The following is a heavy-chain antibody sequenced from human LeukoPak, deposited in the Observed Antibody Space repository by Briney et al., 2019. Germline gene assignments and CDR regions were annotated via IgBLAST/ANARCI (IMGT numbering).Heavy chain of an antibody. CDR2: INPNSGGT. Sequence: GASVKVSCKASGYTFTGYYMHWVRQAPGQGLEWMGWINPNSGGTNYAQKFQGRVTMTRDTSISTAYMELSRLRSDDTAVYYCARGPPPTNYYYMDVWGKGTTVTVSS. J-gene: IGHJ6*03. CDR3: ARGPPPTNYYYMDV. V-gene: IGHV1-2*02. CDR1: GYTFTGYY.